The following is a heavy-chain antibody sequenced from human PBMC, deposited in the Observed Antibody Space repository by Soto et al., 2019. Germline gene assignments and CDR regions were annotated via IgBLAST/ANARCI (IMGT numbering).Heavy chain of an antibody. V-gene: IGHV4-31*03. CDR3: ARQGYYYDSSGYPHDAFDI. CDR1: GGSISSGGYY. CDR2: IYYSGST. Sequence: SETLSLTCTVSGGSISSGGYYWSWIRQHPGKGLEWIGYIYYSGSTYYNPSLKSRVTISVDTSKSQFSLKLSSVTAADTAVYYCARQGYYYDSSGYPHDAFDIWGQGTMVT. D-gene: IGHD3-22*01. J-gene: IGHJ3*02.